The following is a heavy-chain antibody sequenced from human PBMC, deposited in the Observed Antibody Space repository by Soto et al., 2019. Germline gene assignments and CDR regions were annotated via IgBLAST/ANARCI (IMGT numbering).Heavy chain of an antibody. CDR1: GFAFSSYG. J-gene: IGHJ5*02. D-gene: IGHD1-26*01. V-gene: IGHV3-30*18. CDR2: ISYDGSNK. CDR3: AKAFKGSPRGGWFDP. Sequence: QVQLVESGGGVVQPGRSLRLSCAASGFAFSSYGMHWVRQAPGKGLEWVAVISYDGSNKYYADSVKGRFTISRDNSKNTLYLQMNSLRAEDTAVYYCAKAFKGSPRGGWFDPWGQGTLDTVSS.